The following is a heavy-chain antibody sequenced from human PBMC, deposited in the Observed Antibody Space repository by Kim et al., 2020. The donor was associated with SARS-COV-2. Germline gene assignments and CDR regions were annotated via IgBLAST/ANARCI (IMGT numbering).Heavy chain of an antibody. V-gene: IGHV2-70*01. Sequence: SGPTLVNPTQTLTLTCTFSGFSLSTSGMCVSWIRQPPGKALEWLALIDWDDDKYYSTSLKTRLTISKDTSKNQVVLTMTNMDPVDTATYYCARIRVGEAGAAIGFNWGSIAGFVYWGQGTLVTVSS. J-gene: IGHJ4*02. D-gene: IGHD7-27*01. CDR3: ARIRVGEAGAAIGFNWGSIAGFVY. CDR1: GFSLSTSGMC. CDR2: IDWDDDK.